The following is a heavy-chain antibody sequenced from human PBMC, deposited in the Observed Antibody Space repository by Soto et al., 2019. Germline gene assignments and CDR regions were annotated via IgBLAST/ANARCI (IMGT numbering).Heavy chain of an antibody. V-gene: IGHV3-30-3*01. J-gene: IGHJ4*02. CDR3: ASEVLDWIDY. D-gene: IGHD3-3*01. CDR2: ISYDGSNE. Sequence: ESGGGVVQPGRSLRLSCAASGFTFSSYAMHWVRQAPGKGLEWVAVISYDGSNEYYADSVKGRVTISRDNSKNTLYMQMNSLRAEDTAVYYCASEVLDWIDYWGQGTLVTVSS. CDR1: GFTFSSYA.